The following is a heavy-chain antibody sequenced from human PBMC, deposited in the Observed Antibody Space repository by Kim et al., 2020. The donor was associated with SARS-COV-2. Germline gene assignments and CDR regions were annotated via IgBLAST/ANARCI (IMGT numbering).Heavy chain of an antibody. CDR2: IYHSGST. CDR1: GGSISSSNW. D-gene: IGHD6-19*01. CDR3: ASSQIAVAGDDSY. V-gene: IGHV4-4*02. J-gene: IGHJ4*02. Sequence: SETLSLTCAVSGGSISSSNWWSWVRQPPGKGLEWIGEIYHSGSTNYNPSLKSRVTISVDKSKNQFSLKLSSVTAADTAVYYCASSQIAVAGDDSYWGQGTLVTVSS.